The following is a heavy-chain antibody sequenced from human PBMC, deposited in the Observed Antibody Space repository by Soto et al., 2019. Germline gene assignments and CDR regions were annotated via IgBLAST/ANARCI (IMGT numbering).Heavy chain of an antibody. J-gene: IGHJ6*02. CDR1: GFTFSSYW. V-gene: IGHV3-7*03. CDR2: IKQDGSEK. D-gene: IGHD3-3*01. Sequence: EVQLVESGGGLVQPGGSLRLSCAASGFTFSSYWMSWVRQAPGKGLEWVANIKQDGSEKYYVDSVKGRFTISRDNAKSSLYLQMNRLRGEDTAVYYCARDLTDFGVVISPFVDYYGMDVWGQGTKVTV. CDR3: ARDLTDFGVVISPFVDYYGMDV.